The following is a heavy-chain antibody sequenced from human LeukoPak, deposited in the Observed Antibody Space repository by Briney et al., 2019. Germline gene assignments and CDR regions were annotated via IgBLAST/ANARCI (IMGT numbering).Heavy chain of an antibody. CDR3: AKARGLSWPNY. V-gene: IGHV3-30*18. CDR1: GFTFSSYG. D-gene: IGHD3-10*01. Sequence: GGSLRVSCAASGFTFSSYGMHWVRQAPGKGLEWVAVISYDGSNKYYADSVKGRFTISRDNSKNTLYLQMNSLRAEDTAVYYCAKARGLSWPNYWGQGTLVTVSS. J-gene: IGHJ4*02. CDR2: ISYDGSNK.